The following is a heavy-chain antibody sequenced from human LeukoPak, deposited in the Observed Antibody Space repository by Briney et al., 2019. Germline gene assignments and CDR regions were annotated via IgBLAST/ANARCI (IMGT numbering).Heavy chain of an antibody. Sequence: GGSLRLSCGASGFTFSDYAMHWVRQAPGKGLEWVAFIRYDGSNKYYADSVKGRFTISRDNSKNTLYLQMNSPRPEDTAIYYCAKDRGDYTNWFDPWGQGTLVTVSS. CDR1: GFTFSDYA. V-gene: IGHV3-30*02. J-gene: IGHJ5*02. CDR2: IRYDGSNK. CDR3: AKDRGDYTNWFDP. D-gene: IGHD4-17*01.